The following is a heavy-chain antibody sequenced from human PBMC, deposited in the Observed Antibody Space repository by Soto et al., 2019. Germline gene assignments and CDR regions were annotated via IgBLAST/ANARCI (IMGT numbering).Heavy chain of an antibody. CDR1: GFTFTSYW. CDR3: AREGIAAAGDY. D-gene: IGHD6-13*01. J-gene: IGHJ4*02. CDR2: IKQDGSEK. V-gene: IGHV3-7*01. Sequence: EVQLVESGGGLVQPGGSVRLSCAASGFTFTSYWMSWVRQAPGKGLEWVANIKQDGSEKNYVDSVKGRFTISRDNAKNSVYLQMNSLRAEDTAVYFCAREGIAAAGDYWGQGTLVTVSS.